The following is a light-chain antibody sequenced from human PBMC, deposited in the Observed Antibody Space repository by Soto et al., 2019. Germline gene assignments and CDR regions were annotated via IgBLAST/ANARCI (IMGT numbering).Light chain of an antibody. CDR2: DVT. CDR3: SSFLGTSIIVV. V-gene: IGLV2-14*01. J-gene: IGLJ2*01. Sequence: QSALTQPASVSGSPGQSITISCTGTSSDVGSFNYVSWYQQHPGNPPKLIIFDVTRRPSGVSNRFSGSKSGNAASLTISGLQAEDEANDYCSSFLGTSIIVVFGGGTKVTVL. CDR1: SSDVGSFNY.